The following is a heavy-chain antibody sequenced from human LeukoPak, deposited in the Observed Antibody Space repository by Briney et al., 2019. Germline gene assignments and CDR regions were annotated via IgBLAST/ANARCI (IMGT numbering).Heavy chain of an antibody. CDR3: ASHDLENLDAFDI. V-gene: IGHV4-59*08. CDR2: IYHNGRS. J-gene: IGHJ3*02. Sequence: SETLSLTCTVSGGSINSYYWNWIRQSPGKGLEWIGSIYHNGRSSYSPSLKSRVTISVDTSKNQFSLRVSSVTAADTAIYYCASHDLENLDAFDIWGQGTVVTVSS. CDR1: GGSINSYY. D-gene: IGHD3/OR15-3a*01.